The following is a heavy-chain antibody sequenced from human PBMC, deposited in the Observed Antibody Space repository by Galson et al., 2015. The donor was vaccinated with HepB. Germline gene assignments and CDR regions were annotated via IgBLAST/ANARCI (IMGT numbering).Heavy chain of an antibody. Sequence: SLRLSCASSGFTLSTYSVNWVRQAPGKGLEWVSSISSSSLYVYYADSVRGRFTVSRDNAKNSHYLQMNSLSAEDTAVYYCAKRLFVPTDCWGQGTLVTVSS. CDR1: GFTLSTYS. CDR3: AKRLFVPTDC. V-gene: IGHV3-21*01. CDR2: ISSSSLYV. J-gene: IGHJ4*02.